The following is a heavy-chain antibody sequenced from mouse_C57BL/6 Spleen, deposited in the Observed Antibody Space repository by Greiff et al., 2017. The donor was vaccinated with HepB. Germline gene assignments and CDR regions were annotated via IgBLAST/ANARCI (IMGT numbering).Heavy chain of an antibody. CDR3: ARYYGSRPYWYFDV. CDR1: GYTFTDYN. V-gene: IGHV1-18*01. Sequence: SGPELVKPGASVKIPCKASGYTFTDYNMDWVKQSHGKSLEWIGDINPNNGGTNYNQKFKGKATLTVDKSSSTAYMELRSLTSEDTAVYYCARYYGSRPYWYFDVWGTGTTVTVSS. CDR2: INPNNGGT. D-gene: IGHD1-1*01. J-gene: IGHJ1*03.